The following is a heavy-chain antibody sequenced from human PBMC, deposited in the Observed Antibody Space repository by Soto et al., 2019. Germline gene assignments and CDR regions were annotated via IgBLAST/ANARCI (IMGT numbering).Heavy chain of an antibody. J-gene: IGHJ5*02. V-gene: IGHV4-31*03. CDR1: GGSISSGGYY. Sequence: SETLSLTCTVSGGSISSGGYYWSWIRQHPGKGLEWIGYIHYSGSTYYNPSLKSRLTILVDTSKNQFSLKLNSVTAADTAVYYCARGYTVTENLLDPCGQGTLVSVSS. CDR3: ARGYTVTENLLDP. D-gene: IGHD4-17*01. CDR2: IHYSGST.